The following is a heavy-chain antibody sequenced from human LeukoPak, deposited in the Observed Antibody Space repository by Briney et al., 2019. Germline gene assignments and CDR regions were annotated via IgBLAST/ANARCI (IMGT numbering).Heavy chain of an antibody. J-gene: IGHJ4*02. CDR2: VRYDGSNT. D-gene: IGHD3-22*01. CDR3: ARPYDYYDSSGYYFTYFDY. V-gene: IGHV3-30*02. Sequence: GGSLRLSCAASGFMFSSYGMHWVRQAPGKGPEWVAFVRYDGSNTYYADSVKGRFTISRDNSKNTLYLQMNSLRAEDTAVYYCARPYDYYDSSGYYFTYFDYWGQGTLVTVSS. CDR1: GFMFSSYG.